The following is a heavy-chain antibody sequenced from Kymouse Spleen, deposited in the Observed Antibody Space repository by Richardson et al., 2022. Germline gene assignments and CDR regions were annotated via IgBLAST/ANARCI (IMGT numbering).Heavy chain of an antibody. CDR2: IYYSGST. Sequence: QLQLQESGPGLVKPSETLSLTCTVSGGSISSSSYYWGWIRQPPGKGLEWIGSIYYSGSTYYNPSLKSRVTISVDTSKNQFSLKLSSVTAADTAVYYCARRGGMTTVTFFDYWGQGTLVTVSS. V-gene: IGHV4-39*01. D-gene: IGHD4-11,IGHD4-11*01. CDR3: ARRGGMTTVTFFDY. CDR1: GGSISSSSYY. J-gene: IGHJ4*02.